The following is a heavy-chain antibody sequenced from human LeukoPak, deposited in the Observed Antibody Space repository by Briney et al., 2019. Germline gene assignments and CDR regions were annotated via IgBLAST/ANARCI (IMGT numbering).Heavy chain of an antibody. Sequence: PGGSLRLSCAASGFIVSGDMSWVRQAPGKGLEWVSSISHSSSYIYYADSVKGRFTISRDNAKNSLYLQMNSLRAEDTAVYYCARDLRFDYWGQGTLVTVSS. CDR3: ARDLRFDY. V-gene: IGHV3-21*01. CDR1: GFIVSGD. J-gene: IGHJ4*02. CDR2: ISHSSSYI.